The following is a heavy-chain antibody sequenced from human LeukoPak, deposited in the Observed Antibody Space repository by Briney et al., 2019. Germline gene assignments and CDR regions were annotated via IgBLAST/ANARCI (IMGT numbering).Heavy chain of an antibody. CDR1: GGSISSSSYS. Sequence: SSETLSLTCTVSGGSISSSSYSWGWIRQSPGKGLEWIGSIYYSGSTYYSPSLKSRVTISVDTSKNQFSLKLSSVTAADTAVYYCARHSSLRSPTTPWGQGTLVTVSS. V-gene: IGHV4-39*01. D-gene: IGHD1-7*01. J-gene: IGHJ5*02. CDR3: ARHSSLRSPTTP. CDR2: IYYSGST.